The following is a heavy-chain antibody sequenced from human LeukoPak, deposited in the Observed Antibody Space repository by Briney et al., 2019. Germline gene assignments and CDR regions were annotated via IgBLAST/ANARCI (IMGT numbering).Heavy chain of an antibody. J-gene: IGHJ3*02. D-gene: IGHD6-13*01. V-gene: IGHV3-74*01. CDR1: GFTFSDFW. CDR2: INSGGTVT. Sequence: AGGSLRLSCAASGFTFSDFWMHWVRQAPGKGLVWVSRINSGGTVTNYADSVKGRFTISRDNAKNSLYLQMNSLRAEDTAVYYCAAKERSSSWYPNHAFDIWGQGTMVTVSS. CDR3: AAKERSSSWYPNHAFDI.